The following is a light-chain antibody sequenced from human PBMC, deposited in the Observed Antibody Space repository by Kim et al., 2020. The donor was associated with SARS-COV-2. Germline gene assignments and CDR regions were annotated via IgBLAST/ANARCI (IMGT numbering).Light chain of an antibody. CDR2: DAT. V-gene: IGKV3-15*01. CDR3: QQSNDWPPLT. J-gene: IGKJ1*01. Sequence: SPGERATLSCMACQTINNMLVWYQQKPGQAPRLLIYDATTRATGVPARFIGSVSETDFTLTISSLQSEDFAFYYCQQSNDWPPLTFGQGTKVDIK. CDR1: QTINNM.